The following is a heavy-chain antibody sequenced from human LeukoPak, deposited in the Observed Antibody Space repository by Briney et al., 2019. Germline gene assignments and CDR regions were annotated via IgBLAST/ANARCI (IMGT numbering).Heavy chain of an antibody. CDR3: ARALDSYSSGWTQHYYYYMDV. D-gene: IGHD6-19*01. V-gene: IGHV1-3*01. Sequence: ASVKVSCKASGYTFTSYAMHWVRQAPGQRLEWMGWINAGNGNTKYSQEFQGRVTITRDTSTSTAYMELRSLRFDDTAVYYCARALDSYSSGWTQHYYYYMDVWGKGTTVTISS. CDR1: GYTFTSYA. J-gene: IGHJ6*03. CDR2: INAGNGNT.